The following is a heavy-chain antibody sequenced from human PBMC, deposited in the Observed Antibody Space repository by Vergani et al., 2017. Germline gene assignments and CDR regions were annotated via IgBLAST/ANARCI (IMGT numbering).Heavy chain of an antibody. J-gene: IGHJ4*02. V-gene: IGHV4-59*01. CDR2: IYYSGST. Sequence: QVRLQESGPGLVKPSETLSLTCSVSGGSMSGYYWSWIRQPPGKELEWIGYIYYSGSTNYNPSLKSRVTISVDTSKNQFSLKLSSVTAADTAVYYCARHLRGYSYGVFDYWGQGREVTVSS. D-gene: IGHD5-18*01. CDR1: GGSMSGYY. CDR3: ARHLRGYSYGVFDY.